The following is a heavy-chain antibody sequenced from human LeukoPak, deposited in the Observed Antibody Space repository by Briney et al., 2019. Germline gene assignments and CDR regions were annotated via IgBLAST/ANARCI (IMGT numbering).Heavy chain of an antibody. CDR1: GFTFSSYS. Sequence: PGGSLRLSCAASGFTFSSYSMNWVRQPPGKGLEWIGEINHSGSTNYNLSLKSRVTISVDTSKNQFSLKLSSVTAADTAVYYCARRRGYSYGYVLWFDYWGQGTLVTVSS. J-gene: IGHJ4*02. V-gene: IGHV4-34*08. CDR3: ARRRGYSYGYVLWFDY. D-gene: IGHD5-18*01. CDR2: INHSGST.